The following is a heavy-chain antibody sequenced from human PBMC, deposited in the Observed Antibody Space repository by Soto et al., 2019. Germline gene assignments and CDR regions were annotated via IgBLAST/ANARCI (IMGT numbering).Heavy chain of an antibody. CDR1: GGSFSGYY. V-gene: IGHV4-34*01. Sequence: SGTLSLTCAVYGGSFSGYYWSWIRQPPGKGLEWIGEINHSGSTNYNPSLKSRVTISVDTSKNQFSLKLSSVTAADTAVYYCARNRHAGDSSGLAFDIWGQGTMVTVSS. CDR3: ARNRHAGDSSGLAFDI. CDR2: INHSGST. J-gene: IGHJ3*02. D-gene: IGHD3-22*01.